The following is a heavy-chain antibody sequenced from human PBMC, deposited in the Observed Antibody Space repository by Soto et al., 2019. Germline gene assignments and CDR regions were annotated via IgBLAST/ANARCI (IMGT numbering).Heavy chain of an antibody. CDR1: GGSISSYY. CDR2: IYYSGST. Sequence: PSETLSLTCTVSGGSISSYYWSWIRQPPGKGLEWIGYIYYSGSTNYNPSLKSRVTISVDTSKNQFSLKLSSVTAADTAVYYCARAPNYGSFDYWGQGTLVTVSS. J-gene: IGHJ4*02. CDR3: ARAPNYGSFDY. V-gene: IGHV4-59*01. D-gene: IGHD4-17*01.